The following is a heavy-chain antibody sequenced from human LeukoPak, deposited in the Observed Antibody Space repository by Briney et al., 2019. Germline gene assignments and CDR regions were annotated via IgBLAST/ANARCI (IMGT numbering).Heavy chain of an antibody. D-gene: IGHD2-2*01. CDR3: AKNRVEYQLLWY. J-gene: IGHJ4*02. Sequence: GGSLRLSCAASGFTFSSYAMSWVRQAPGKGLEWVSAISGSGGSTYYADSVRGRFTISRDNSKNTLYLQMNSLRAEDTAVYYCAKNRVEYQLLWYWGQGTLVTVSS. CDR1: GFTFSSYA. CDR2: ISGSGGST. V-gene: IGHV3-23*01.